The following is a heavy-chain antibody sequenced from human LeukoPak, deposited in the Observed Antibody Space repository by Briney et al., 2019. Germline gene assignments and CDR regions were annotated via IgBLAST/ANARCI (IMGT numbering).Heavy chain of an antibody. CDR3: TRDLGQWLLQGIFFDY. V-gene: IGHV1-18*01. CDR2: ISAYSTYNGNT. J-gene: IGHJ4*02. D-gene: IGHD5-12*01. CDR1: GYTFTSYG. Sequence: GASVKVSCKASGYTFTSYGISWVRQAPGQGPEWMGWISAYSTYNGNTNYAQKFQGRVTMITDTSTSTAYMELRSLRSDDTAVYYCTRDLGQWLLQGIFFDYWGQGTLVTVSS.